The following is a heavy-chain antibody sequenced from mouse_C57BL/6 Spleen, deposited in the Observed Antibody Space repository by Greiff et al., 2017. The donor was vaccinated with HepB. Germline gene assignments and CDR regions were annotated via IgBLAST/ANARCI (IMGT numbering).Heavy chain of an antibody. D-gene: IGHD2-1*01. CDR2: IDPSDSET. CDR3: AREGYYAPYFDV. Sequence: QVQLQQPGAELLRPGSSVKLSFKASCYTFTSYWMHWVKQRPIQGLEWIGNIDPSDSETHYNQKFKDKATLTVDKSSSTAYMQLSSLTSEDSAVYYCAREGYYAPYFDVWGTGTTVTVSS. J-gene: IGHJ1*03. V-gene: IGHV1-52*01. CDR1: CYTFTSYW.